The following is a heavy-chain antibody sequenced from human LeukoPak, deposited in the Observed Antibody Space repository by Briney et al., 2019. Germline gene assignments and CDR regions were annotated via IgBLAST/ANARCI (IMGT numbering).Heavy chain of an antibody. CDR2: IKSKTDGGTT. Sequence: PGGSLRLTCPASGFTFSNAWMSWVRQAPGKGLEWVGRIKSKTDGGTTDYAAPVKGRFTISRDDSKNTLYLQMNSLKTEHTALDCCTTAEFGELYYYYGMDVGGQGTTVTVSS. CDR1: GFTFSNAW. D-gene: IGHD3-10*01. V-gene: IGHV3-15*01. J-gene: IGHJ6*02. CDR3: TTAEFGELYYYYGMDV.